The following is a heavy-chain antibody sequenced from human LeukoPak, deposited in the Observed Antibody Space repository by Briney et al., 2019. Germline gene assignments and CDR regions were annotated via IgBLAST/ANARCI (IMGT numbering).Heavy chain of an antibody. Sequence: GGSLRLSCAASGFTFSDYYMSWIRQAPGKGLEWVSYISSSGSTIYYADSVKGRFTISRDNPKNSLYLQMHSLRDEDTAVYYCARNQVGAPYYFDYWGQGTLDTVSS. D-gene: IGHD1-26*01. CDR3: ARNQVGAPYYFDY. CDR1: GFTFSDYY. J-gene: IGHJ4*02. V-gene: IGHV3-11*04. CDR2: ISSSGSTI.